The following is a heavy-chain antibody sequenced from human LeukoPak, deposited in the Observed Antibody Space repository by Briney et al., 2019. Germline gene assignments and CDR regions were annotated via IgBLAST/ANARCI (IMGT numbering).Heavy chain of an antibody. J-gene: IGHJ4*02. Sequence: GASVKVSCKASGYTFTGYYMHWVRQAPGQGLEWMGWINPNSGGTNYAQKFQGRVTMTRDTSISTAYMELSRLRSDDTAVYYCASISRGYSYGHAATFDYWGQGTLVTVSS. D-gene: IGHD5-18*01. CDR1: GYTFTGYY. CDR3: ASISRGYSYGHAATFDY. CDR2: INPNSGGT. V-gene: IGHV1-2*02.